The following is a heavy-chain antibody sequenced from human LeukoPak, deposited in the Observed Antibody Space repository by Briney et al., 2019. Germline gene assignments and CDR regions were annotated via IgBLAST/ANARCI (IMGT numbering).Heavy chain of an antibody. CDR1: GFTFTIYY. CDR3: ARENWANDY. CDR2: INQNGRTK. Sequence: GKSLRLSCAASGFTFTIYYMRWVRQAPGKGLEWVANINQNGRTKYYVDSVKGRFTISRDNAINSVFLQMNSLRAEDTAVYYCARENWANDYWGQGTLVTVSS. J-gene: IGHJ4*02. V-gene: IGHV3-7*01. D-gene: IGHD7-27*01.